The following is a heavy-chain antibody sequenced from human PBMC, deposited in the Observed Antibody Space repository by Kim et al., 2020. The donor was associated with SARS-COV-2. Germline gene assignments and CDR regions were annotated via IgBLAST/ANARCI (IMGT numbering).Heavy chain of an antibody. V-gene: IGHV3-23*01. D-gene: IGHD3-3*01. Sequence: GGSLRLSCAASGFTFSSYAMSWVRQAPGKGLEWVSAISGSGGSTYYADSVKGRFTISRDNSKNTLYLQMNSLRAEDTAVYYCAKASYDFWSGRGSGSYYGMDVWGQGTTVTVSS. CDR3: AKASYDFWSGRGSGSYYGMDV. J-gene: IGHJ6*02. CDR2: ISGSGGST. CDR1: GFTFSSYA.